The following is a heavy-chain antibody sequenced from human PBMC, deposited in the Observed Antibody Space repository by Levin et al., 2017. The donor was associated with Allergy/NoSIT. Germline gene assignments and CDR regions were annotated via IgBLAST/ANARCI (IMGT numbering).Heavy chain of an antibody. J-gene: IGHJ4*02. CDR1: GFTFSSYS. V-gene: IGHV3-48*02. CDR2: ISSSSSTI. D-gene: IGHD6-19*01. CDR3: ARGRIAVAS. Sequence: PSETLSLTCAASGFTFSSYSMNWVRQAPGKGLEWVSYISSSSSTIYYADSVKGRFTISRDNAKNSLYLQMNSLRDEDTAVYYCARGRIAVASWGQGTLVTVSS.